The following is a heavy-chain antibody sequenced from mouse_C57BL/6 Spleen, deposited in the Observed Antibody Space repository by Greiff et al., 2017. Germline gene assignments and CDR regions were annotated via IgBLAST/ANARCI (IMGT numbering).Heavy chain of an antibody. CDR2: IYPGSGST. CDR3: ARYLLYLYDFGC. J-gene: IGHJ2*01. V-gene: IGHV1-55*01. CDR1: GYTFTSYW. Sequence: VQLQQPGAELVKPGASVKMSCKASGYTFTSYWITWVKQRPGQGLEWIGDIYPGSGSTNYNEKFKSKATLTVDTSSSTAYMQLSRLTSEDSAVYCCARYLLYLYDFGCWGQGTTLTVSS. D-gene: IGHD2-1*01.